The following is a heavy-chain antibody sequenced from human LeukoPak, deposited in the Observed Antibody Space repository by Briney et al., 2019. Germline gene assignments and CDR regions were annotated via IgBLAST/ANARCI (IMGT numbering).Heavy chain of an antibody. CDR2: ISSGTTSL. V-gene: IGHV3-48*01. Sequence: GGSLRLSCAASGFTFSSYAMNWVRQAPGKGLEWVSYISSGTTSLFYADSVKGRFTISRDNAKNSLYLQMNSLRVEDTAVYYCARDPYCSGGSCSLDYWGQGTLVTVSS. CDR3: ARDPYCSGGSCSLDY. D-gene: IGHD2-15*01. CDR1: GFTFSSYA. J-gene: IGHJ4*02.